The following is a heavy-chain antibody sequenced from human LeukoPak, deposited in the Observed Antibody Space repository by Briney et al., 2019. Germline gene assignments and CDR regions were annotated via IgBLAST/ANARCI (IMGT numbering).Heavy chain of an antibody. CDR3: ARVHNTVMVDY. D-gene: IGHD5-18*01. V-gene: IGHV1-69*01. CDR1: GGTFSIYA. Sequence: SVKVSCKASGGTFSIYAISWLRQAPGQGLEWMGGIIPIFGTANYAQKFQGRVTITADESASTAYMELSSLRSEDTAVYYCARVHNTVMVDYWGQGTLVTVSS. CDR2: IIPIFGTA. J-gene: IGHJ4*02.